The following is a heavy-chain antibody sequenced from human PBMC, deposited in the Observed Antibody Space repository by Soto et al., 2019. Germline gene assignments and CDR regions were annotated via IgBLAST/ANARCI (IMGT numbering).Heavy chain of an antibody. CDR3: ARAHGPSLGSCLDL. V-gene: IGHV3-33*01. CDR2: IWYDGGSE. D-gene: IGHD2-2*01. CDR1: GFTCSAYG. Sequence: QVQLVESGGGVVQPGRSLRLSCEASGFTCSAYGMHWVRQAPGEGLEWVAVIWYDGGSEYYADSVEGRFTVSRDNAKNTVYLHMDTLRGDDTAVYYCARAHGPSLGSCLDLWGQGTLVTVSA. J-gene: IGHJ5*02.